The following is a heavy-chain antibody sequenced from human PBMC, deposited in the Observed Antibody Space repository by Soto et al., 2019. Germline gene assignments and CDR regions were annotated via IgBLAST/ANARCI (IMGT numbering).Heavy chain of an antibody. CDR2: ISSSSSTI. CDR3: ARDPGYCSGGSCYSNAFDI. V-gene: IGHV3-48*02. J-gene: IGHJ3*02. Sequence: GRALILSCAASGFTFSSYIMNWVRQAPGKGLEWVSYISSSSSTIYYADSVKGRFTISRDNTKNSLYLQMNSLRDEDTAVYYCARDPGYCSGGSCYSNAFDIWGQGTMVTVS. D-gene: IGHD2-15*01. CDR1: GFTFSSYI.